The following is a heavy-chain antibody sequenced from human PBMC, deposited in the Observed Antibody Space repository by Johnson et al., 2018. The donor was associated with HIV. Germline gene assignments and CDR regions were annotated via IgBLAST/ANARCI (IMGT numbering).Heavy chain of an antibody. J-gene: IGHJ3*02. CDR3: ARDDIRDGKSFDI. CDR1: GFTFSDYY. V-gene: IGHV3-7*01. Sequence: MLLVESGGGLVKPGGSLRLSCSASGFTFSDYYITWVRQAPGKGLEWVANIKQDGSEKYYVDSVKGRFTISRDNAKNSLYLQMNSLRAEDTAVYYCARDDIRDGKSFDIWGQGTMVTVSS. CDR2: IKQDGSEK.